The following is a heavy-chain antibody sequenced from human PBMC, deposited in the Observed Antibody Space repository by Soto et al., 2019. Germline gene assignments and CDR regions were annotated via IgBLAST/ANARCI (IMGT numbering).Heavy chain of an antibody. Sequence: ETLSLTCTVSGGSISSDYWNWIRQPPGKGLEWIGNIYFSGSTKYNPSLKSRVTISISTSKKEFYLKLSSVTAADTAVYYCARDRSRGIGTPWPYYYGMEAWGQGTTVTVS. CDR2: IYFSGST. CDR1: GGSISSDY. D-gene: IGHD6-13*01. V-gene: IGHV4-59*01. J-gene: IGHJ6*02. CDR3: ARDRSRGIGTPWPYYYGMEA.